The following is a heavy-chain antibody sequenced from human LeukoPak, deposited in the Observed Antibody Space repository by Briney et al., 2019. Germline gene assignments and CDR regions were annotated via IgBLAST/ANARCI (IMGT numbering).Heavy chain of an antibody. CDR1: GGSISSSSYF. V-gene: IGHV4-39*01. J-gene: IGHJ5*02. Sequence: PSETLSLTCTVSGGSISSSSYFWGWIRQPPGKGLEWIGSIYYSGSTYYSPSLKSRVTLSVDTSKNQFSLKLNSVTAADTAVYYCSRHEVSTFFGGVTISGGFDPWGQGTQVTVSS. CDR2: IYYSGST. CDR3: SRHEVSTFFGGVTISGGFDP. D-gene: IGHD3-3*01.